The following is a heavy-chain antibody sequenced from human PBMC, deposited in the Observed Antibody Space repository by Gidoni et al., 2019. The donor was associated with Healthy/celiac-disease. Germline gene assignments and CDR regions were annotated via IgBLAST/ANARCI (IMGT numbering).Heavy chain of an antibody. V-gene: IGHV3-43*01. D-gene: IGHD5-18*01. CDR3: AKGVNSYTAMGDFFDY. Sequence: EVQLVESGGVGVQPGGCLRLSCAASGFTFDDYTMHWVRQAPGKGLEWVSLISWDGGSTYYADSVKGRFTISRDNSKNSLYLQMNSLRTEDTALYYCAKGVNSYTAMGDFFDYWGQGTLVTVSS. CDR1: GFTFDDYT. J-gene: IGHJ4*02. CDR2: ISWDGGST.